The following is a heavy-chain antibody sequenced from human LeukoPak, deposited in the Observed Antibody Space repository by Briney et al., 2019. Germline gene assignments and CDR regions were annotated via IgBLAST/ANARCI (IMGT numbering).Heavy chain of an antibody. CDR3: TGGLYTVSAYDY. V-gene: IGHV3-74*01. CDR1: GFTFSTYW. J-gene: IGHJ4*02. D-gene: IGHD4-11*01. Sequence: GGSLRLSCAASGFTFSTYWMHWVRQAPGKGLVWVSRINGDGSSTVHADSVKGRFTVSRDNAKSTMYLQMNSLRAEDTALYYCTGGLYTVSAYDYWGQGTLVTVSS. CDR2: INGDGSST.